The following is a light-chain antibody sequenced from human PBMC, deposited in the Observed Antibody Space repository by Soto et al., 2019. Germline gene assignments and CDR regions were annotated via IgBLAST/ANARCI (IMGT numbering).Light chain of an antibody. V-gene: IGKV1-5*03. CDR1: QSISSW. CDR2: KAS. CDR3: QQYSSYST. J-gene: IGKJ1*01. Sequence: DIQMTQSPSTLSASVGDRVTITCRASQSISSWLAWYQQKPGEAPKLLIYKASSLESGVPSRFSGSGSGTEFTLTISGLQPDDFATYYCQQYSSYSTFGQGT.